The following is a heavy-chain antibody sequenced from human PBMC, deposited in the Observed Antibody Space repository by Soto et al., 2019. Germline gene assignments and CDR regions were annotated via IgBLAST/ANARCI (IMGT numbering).Heavy chain of an antibody. V-gene: IGHV3-23*01. CDR3: AKGLGFSHSDSSGPRLDV. CDR2: ISGSGGST. Sequence: EVQLLESGGGLVQPGGSLRLSCAASGFTFSSYAMSWVRQAPGKGLEWVSAISGSGGSTYYADSVKGRFTISRDNSKNTLYLQMNSLRAEDTAVYYCAKGLGFSHSDSSGPRLDVWGQGTTVTVSS. CDR1: GFTFSSYA. D-gene: IGHD3-22*01. J-gene: IGHJ6*02.